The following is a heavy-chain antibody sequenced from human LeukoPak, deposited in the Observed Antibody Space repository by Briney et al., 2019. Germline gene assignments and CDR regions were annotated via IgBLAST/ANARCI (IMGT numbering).Heavy chain of an antibody. CDR2: IFTNGDTT. CDR1: GFTYSIYP. Sequence: GGSLRLSCSASGFTYSIYPMHWVRQAPGKGLEYVSTIFTNGDTTSYAASVKGRFTTSRDDSKNTLYLQMSSLRPEDTAVYYCVKSPSDGLDVWGQGATVTVSS. J-gene: IGHJ6*02. V-gene: IGHV3-64D*09. CDR3: VKSPSDGLDV.